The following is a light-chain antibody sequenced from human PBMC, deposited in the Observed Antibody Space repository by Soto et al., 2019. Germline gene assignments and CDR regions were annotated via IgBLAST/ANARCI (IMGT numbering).Light chain of an antibody. V-gene: IGKV3-11*01. CDR3: QQRSNWPYT. CDR1: QSVSFY. Sequence: EIVLTQSPATLSLSPGERATLSCRASQSVSFYLAWYQQKPGQAPRLLLYDASNRATGIPARFSGSGSGTDFTLTISSLETEDFAVYYCQQRSNWPYTFGQGTKLEIK. J-gene: IGKJ2*01. CDR2: DAS.